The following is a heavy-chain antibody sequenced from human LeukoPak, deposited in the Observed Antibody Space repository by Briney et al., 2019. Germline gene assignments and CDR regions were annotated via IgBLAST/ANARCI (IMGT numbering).Heavy chain of an antibody. D-gene: IGHD6-19*01. CDR1: GFTFSTYF. J-gene: IGHJ4*02. CDR2: IKSKVDRETT. Sequence: GGSLRLSCSASGFTFSTYFMHWVRQAPGKGLEWIGHIKSKVDRETTDYAAPVKGRFTISRDDSKNTLYLQMNSLKTEDTAVYYCTTEAPWYSSGRGWSDYWGQGTLVTVSS. V-gene: IGHV3-15*01. CDR3: TTEAPWYSSGRGWSDY.